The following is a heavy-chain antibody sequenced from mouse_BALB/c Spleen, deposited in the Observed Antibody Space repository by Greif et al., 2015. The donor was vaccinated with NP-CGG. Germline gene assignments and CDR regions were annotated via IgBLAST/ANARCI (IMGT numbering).Heavy chain of an antibody. V-gene: IGHV2-2*02. CDR2: IWSGGST. CDR3: ARKDDGYYGFAY. D-gene: IGHD2-3*01. J-gene: IGHJ3*01. CDR1: GFSLTSYG. Sequence: VKLVESGPGLVQPSQSLSITCTVSGFSLTSYGVHWVRQSPGKGLEWLGVIWSGGSTDYNAAFISRLSISKDNSKSQVFFKMSSLQANDTAIYYCARKDDGYYGFAYWGQGTLVTVSA.